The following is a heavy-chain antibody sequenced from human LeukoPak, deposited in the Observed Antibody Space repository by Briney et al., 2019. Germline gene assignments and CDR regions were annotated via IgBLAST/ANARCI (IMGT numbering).Heavy chain of an antibody. CDR3: AKDYGSGLFGYYYMDV. D-gene: IGHD3-10*01. V-gene: IGHV3-21*01. CDR1: GFTFSTYS. CDR2: ISSRSSYI. J-gene: IGHJ6*03. Sequence: GGSLRLSCAASGFTFSTYSMNWARQAPGKGLEWVSSISSRSSYIYYADSVKGRFTISRDNDKNSLYLQMNSLRAEDTAVYYCAKDYGSGLFGYYYMDVWGKGTTVTVSS.